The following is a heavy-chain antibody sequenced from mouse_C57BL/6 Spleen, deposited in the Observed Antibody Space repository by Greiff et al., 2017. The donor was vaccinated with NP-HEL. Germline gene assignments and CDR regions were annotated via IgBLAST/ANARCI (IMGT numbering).Heavy chain of an antibody. D-gene: IGHD1-1*01. Sequence: VQLQQPGPELVKPGASVKISCKASGYAFSSSWMNWVKQRPGKGLEWIGRIYPGDGDTNYNGKFKGKATLTADKSSSTAYMQLSSLTSEDSAVYFGARRHYGSSYYYFDYWGQGTTLTVSS. CDR2: IYPGDGDT. V-gene: IGHV1-82*01. CDR3: ARRHYGSSYYYFDY. CDR1: GYAFSSSW. J-gene: IGHJ2*01.